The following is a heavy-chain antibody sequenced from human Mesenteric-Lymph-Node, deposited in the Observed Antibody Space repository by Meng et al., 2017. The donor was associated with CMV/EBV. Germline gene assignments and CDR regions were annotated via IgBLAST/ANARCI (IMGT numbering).Heavy chain of an antibody. D-gene: IGHD3-10*01. CDR1: GFTFSSYG. CDR2: INSDGSST. J-gene: IGHJ6*02. Sequence: GGSLRLSCAASGFTFSSYGMRWVRQAPGKGLVWVSRINSDGSSTSYADSVKGRFTISRDNAKNTLYLQMNSLRAEDTAVYYCAKDLTYYYGSGTDYYGMDVWGQGTTVTVSS. V-gene: IGHV3-74*01. CDR3: AKDLTYYYGSGTDYYGMDV.